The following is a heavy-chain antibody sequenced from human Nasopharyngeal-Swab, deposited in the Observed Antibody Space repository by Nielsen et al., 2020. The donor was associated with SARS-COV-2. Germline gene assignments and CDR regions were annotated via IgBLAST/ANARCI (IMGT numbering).Heavy chain of an antibody. J-gene: IGHJ4*02. CDR2: IYYAGSSSYSGRT. V-gene: IGHV4-39*01. D-gene: IGHD3-3*01. CDR3: ARHQDDFWSGYFVFDC. Sequence: RQAPGKGLEWIGSIYYAGSSSYSGRTYYNPSLENRVTMSVDTSKNRFSLKVNSVTAADTAVYYCARHQDDFWSGYFVFDCWGQGALVTVSS.